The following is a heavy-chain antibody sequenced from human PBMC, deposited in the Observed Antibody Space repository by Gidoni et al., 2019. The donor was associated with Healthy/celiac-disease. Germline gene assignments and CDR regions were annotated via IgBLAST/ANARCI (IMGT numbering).Heavy chain of an antibody. V-gene: IGHV1-69*06. Sequence: QVQLVQSGAEVKKPGSSVKVSCKVSGGTFSSYAISWVRQAPGQGLEWMGGIIPIFGTANYAQKFQGRVTITADKSTSTAYMELSSLRSEDTAVYYCARDSITIFGVVTGIFDYWGQGTLVTVSS. CDR2: IIPIFGTA. D-gene: IGHD3-3*01. CDR1: GGTFSSYA. J-gene: IGHJ4*02. CDR3: ARDSITIFGVVTGIFDY.